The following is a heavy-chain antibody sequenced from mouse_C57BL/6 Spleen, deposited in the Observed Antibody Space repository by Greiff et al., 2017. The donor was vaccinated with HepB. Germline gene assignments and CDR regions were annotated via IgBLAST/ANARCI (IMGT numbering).Heavy chain of an antibody. CDR1: GYTFTSYW. J-gene: IGHJ3*01. V-gene: IGHV1-64*01. CDR3: ARSSYSNYAWFAY. D-gene: IGHD2-5*01. CDR2: IHPNSGST. Sequence: QVQLQQSGAELVKPGASVKLSCKASGYTFTSYWMHWVKQRPGQGLEWIGMIHPNSGSTNYNEKFKSKATLTVDKSSSTAYMQLSSLTSEDSAVYYCARSSYSNYAWFAYWGQGTLVTVSA.